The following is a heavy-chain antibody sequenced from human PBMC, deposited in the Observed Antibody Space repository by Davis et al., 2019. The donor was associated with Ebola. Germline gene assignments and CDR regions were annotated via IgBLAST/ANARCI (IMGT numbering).Heavy chain of an antibody. J-gene: IGHJ6*03. CDR3: ARAVSANYDYYMDV. Sequence: ASVKVSCKASGYTFIGYYIHWVRQAPGQGLEWMGWINPNSGGTKYAQEFQDWVTMTRDTSISTAYVELSGLTSDDTAIYYCARAVSANYDYYMDVWGKGTAVTVSS. CDR1: GYTFIGYY. CDR2: INPNSGGT. V-gene: IGHV1-2*04. D-gene: IGHD4/OR15-4a*01.